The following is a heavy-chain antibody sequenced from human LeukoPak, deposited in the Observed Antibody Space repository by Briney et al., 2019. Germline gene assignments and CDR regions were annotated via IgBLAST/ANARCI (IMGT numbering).Heavy chain of an antibody. CDR2: ITWDGDST. V-gene: IGHV3-43D*03. Sequence: PGGSLRLSCAASGFTFDDHAMHWVRQAPGKGLEWVSLITWDGDSTYYADSVKGRFTISRDNSKNYLYLQMNSLRAEDTALYYCAKGTSSWHEFDSWGQGTLVTVSS. CDR3: AKGTSSWHEFDS. D-gene: IGHD6-13*01. CDR1: GFTFDDHA. J-gene: IGHJ4*02.